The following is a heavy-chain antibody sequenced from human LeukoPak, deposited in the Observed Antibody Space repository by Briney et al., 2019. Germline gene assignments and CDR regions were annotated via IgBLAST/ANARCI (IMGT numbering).Heavy chain of an antibody. Sequence: PSETLSLTCTVSGGSISSYYWSWIRQPPGKGLEWIGYIYYSGSTNYNPSLKSRVNISVDTSKNQFSLKLTSVTAADTAVYYCAGSQFYGSGSYQGRWFDPWGQGTLVTVSS. J-gene: IGHJ5*02. CDR2: IYYSGST. CDR1: GGSISSYY. D-gene: IGHD3-10*01. V-gene: IGHV4-59*12. CDR3: AGSQFYGSGSYQGRWFDP.